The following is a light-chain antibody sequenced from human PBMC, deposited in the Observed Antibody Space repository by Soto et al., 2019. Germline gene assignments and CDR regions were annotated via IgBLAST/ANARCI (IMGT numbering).Light chain of an antibody. CDR3: RQYENWPLT. V-gene: IGKV3-15*01. Sequence: EIVMTQSPATLSVSPGERVTLSCRASQSVGRSLAWYQQKAGQAPRLLIYGASTRATGTPVRFSGSGSGTEFSLPISSLQSEYFVVYYCRQYENWPLTFGXGTNVDIK. CDR1: QSVGRS. CDR2: GAS. J-gene: IGKJ4*01.